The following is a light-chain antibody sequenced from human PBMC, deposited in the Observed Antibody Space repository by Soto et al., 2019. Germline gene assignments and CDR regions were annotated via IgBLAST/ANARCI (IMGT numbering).Light chain of an antibody. CDR3: QQRSNWPRT. CDR2: AAS. CDR1: QNVSSNL. Sequence: TVLTQSPGTLSLSPGERATLSCRASQNVSSNLLVWYQQHPGQAPRLLIYAASSRATGIPDRFSGSGSGTDFTLIISRLEPEDFAVYYCQQRSNWPRTFGQGTKVDIK. V-gene: IGKV3D-20*02. J-gene: IGKJ1*01.